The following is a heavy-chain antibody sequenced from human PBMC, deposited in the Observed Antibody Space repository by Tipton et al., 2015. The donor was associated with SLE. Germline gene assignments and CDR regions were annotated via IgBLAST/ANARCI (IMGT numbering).Heavy chain of an antibody. CDR2: IGTKPNTYAT. J-gene: IGHJ4*02. CDR1: GFTFSGSA. D-gene: IGHD3-16*01. Sequence: SLRLSCAASGFTFSGSAIHWVRQASGKGLEWVGRIGTKPNTYATAYAASVEGRFTISRDDSKNMAYLQMDSLKTEDTAVYYCTRVGVSLGDYWGQGTLVTVSS. V-gene: IGHV3-73*01. CDR3: TRVGVSLGDY.